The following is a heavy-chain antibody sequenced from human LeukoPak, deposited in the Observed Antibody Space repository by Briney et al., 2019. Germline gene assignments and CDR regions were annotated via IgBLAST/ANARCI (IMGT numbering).Heavy chain of an antibody. D-gene: IGHD3-10*01. Sequence: SETLSLTRTVSGGSISSSSYYWGWLRQPPGTGLEWIGSIYYSGSTYYNPSLKSRVTISVDTSKNQFSLKLSSVTAADTAVYYCALRLLWFGELQFYYWGQVTLVTASS. V-gene: IGHV4-39*01. CDR3: ALRLLWFGELQFYY. J-gene: IGHJ4*02. CDR1: GGSISSSSYY. CDR2: IYYSGST.